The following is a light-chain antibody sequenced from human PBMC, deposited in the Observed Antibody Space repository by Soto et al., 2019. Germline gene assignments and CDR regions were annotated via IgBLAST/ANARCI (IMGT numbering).Light chain of an antibody. Sequence: QSVLTQPPSASGTPGQRVTISCSGSSSNLGSNTVNWYQQLPGTAPKLLIYSNNQRPSGVPDRFSGSKSGTSASLAISGLQSEDEADYYCAAWDDSLNVVFGGGTKVTVL. CDR1: SSNLGSNT. V-gene: IGLV1-44*01. CDR2: SNN. CDR3: AAWDDSLNVV. J-gene: IGLJ2*01.